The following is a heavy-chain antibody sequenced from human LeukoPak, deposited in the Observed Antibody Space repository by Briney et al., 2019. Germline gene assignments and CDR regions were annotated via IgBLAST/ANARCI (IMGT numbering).Heavy chain of an antibody. CDR3: ARVNTMVRGVTGFFFDY. V-gene: IGHV4-31*03. J-gene: IGHJ4*02. CDR2: IYYSGST. Sequence: SETLSLTCTVSGGSISSGGYYWSWIRQHPGKGLEWIGYIYYSGSTYYNPSLKSRVTRSVDTSKNQFSLKLSSVTAADTAVYYCARVNTMVRGVTGFFFDYWGQGTLVTVSS. CDR1: GGSISSGGYY. D-gene: IGHD3-10*01.